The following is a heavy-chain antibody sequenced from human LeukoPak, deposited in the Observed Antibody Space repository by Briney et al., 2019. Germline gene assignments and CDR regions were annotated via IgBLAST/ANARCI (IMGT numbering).Heavy chain of an antibody. CDR1: GGSISRGSYY. CDR2: IYTSGST. CDR3: AREAIRPGIAAAAFDY. V-gene: IGHV4-61*02. Sequence: SETLSLTCTVSGGSISRGSYYWSWIRQPAGKGLEWIGRIYTSGSTNYNPSLKSRVTISVDTSKNQFSLKLSSVTAADTAVYYCAREAIRPGIAAAAFDYWGQGTLVTVSS. D-gene: IGHD6-13*01. J-gene: IGHJ4*02.